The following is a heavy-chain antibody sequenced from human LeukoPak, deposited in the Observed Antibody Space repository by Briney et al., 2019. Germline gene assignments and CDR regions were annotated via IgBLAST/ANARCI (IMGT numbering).Heavy chain of an antibody. CDR3: AVLGGYNYASEYFDS. CDR2: IIPIIGME. V-gene: IGHV1-69*04. CDR1: GYTFTSYG. Sequence: SVKVSCKASGYTFTSYGISWVRQAPGQGPEWMGRIIPIIGMEDYAQKFQGRVTITADKSTSTAYMELSSLRSEDTAVYYCAVLGGYNYASEYFDSWGQGTLVTVSS. D-gene: IGHD5-18*01. J-gene: IGHJ4*02.